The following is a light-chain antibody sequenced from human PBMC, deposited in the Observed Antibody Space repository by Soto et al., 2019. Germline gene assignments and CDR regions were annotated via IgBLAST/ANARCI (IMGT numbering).Light chain of an antibody. CDR3: QQYNNWPFT. J-gene: IGKJ3*01. CDR2: GAS. Sequence: EIVLTQSLATLSVSPGERATLSCRASQSVSSLLAWYQQKPGQAPSLLIYGASTRATGIPARFSGSGSVTEFTLTITSLQSEDFAVYYCQQYNNWPFTFGPGTKVHIK. V-gene: IGKV3-15*01. CDR1: QSVSSL.